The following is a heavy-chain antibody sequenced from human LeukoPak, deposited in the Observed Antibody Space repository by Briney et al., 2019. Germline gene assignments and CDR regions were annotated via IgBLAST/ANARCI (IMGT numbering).Heavy chain of an antibody. CDR3: ARGILGPMDV. CDR1: GGSFSGYY. J-gene: IGHJ6*02. D-gene: IGHD2-8*02. CDR2: INHSGST. V-gene: IGHV4-34*01. Sequence: SETLSLTSAVYGGSFSGYYWSWIRQPPGKGLEWIGEINHSGSTNYNPSLKSRVTISVDTSKNQFSLKLSSVTAADTAVYYCARGILGPMDVWGQGTTVTVSS.